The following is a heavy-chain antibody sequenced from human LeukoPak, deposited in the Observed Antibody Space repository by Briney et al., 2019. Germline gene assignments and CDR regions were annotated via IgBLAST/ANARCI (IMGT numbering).Heavy chain of an antibody. D-gene: IGHD3-22*01. CDR3: AGEDNSSGYRPFDI. Sequence: ASVKVSCKASGYTFTGYHMHWVRQAPGQGLEWMGRINPNSGGTNYAQKFQGRVTMTRDMSMSTAYMELSRLRSVDTAVYYCAGEDNSSGYRPFDIWGQGTMVTVPS. CDR1: GYTFTGYH. V-gene: IGHV1-2*06. CDR2: INPNSGGT. J-gene: IGHJ3*02.